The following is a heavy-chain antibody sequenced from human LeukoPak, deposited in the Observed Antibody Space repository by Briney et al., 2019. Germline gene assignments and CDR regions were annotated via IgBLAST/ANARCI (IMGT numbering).Heavy chain of an antibody. CDR3: ARDRPHGNDY. CDR1: GFTLSSYW. J-gene: IGHJ4*02. CDR2: IASDGSST. V-gene: IGHV3-74*01. Sequence: GGSLRLSCAASGFTLSSYWMNWVRQAPGKGLVWVSRIASDGSSTTYADSVKGRFSISRDNAKNTLYLQMNSLRAEDTAVYYCARDRPHGNDYWGQGTLVTVSS. D-gene: IGHD4-23*01.